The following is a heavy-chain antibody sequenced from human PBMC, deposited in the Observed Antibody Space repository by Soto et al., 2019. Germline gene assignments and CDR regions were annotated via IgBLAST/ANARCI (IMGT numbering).Heavy chain of an antibody. J-gene: IGHJ5*02. V-gene: IGHV3-23*01. CDR1: GFTFGTTD. Sequence: QSLQSGGGLVQPGGSLTLSCAASGFTFGTTDMSWVRQAPGEGLEWVSTIDGSGGITYYADSVKGRFTISRDNSRNPVYLQMNSLRGDDTALYYCVKNSGSFNTWGQGALVTVSS. CDR2: IDGSGGIT. CDR3: VKNSGSFNT. D-gene: IGHD3-10*01.